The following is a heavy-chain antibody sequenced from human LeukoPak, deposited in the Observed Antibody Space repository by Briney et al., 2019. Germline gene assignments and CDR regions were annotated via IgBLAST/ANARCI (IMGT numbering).Heavy chain of an antibody. Sequence: GGSLRLSCAASGFTFNSYWMHWVSHPPGKGLVCVSRISSDGRSTSYADSVKGRFTISRDNAKNTLYLQMNSLRAEDTAVYYCARDSDYGFDRWGRGTLVIVSS. V-gene: IGHV3-74*01. CDR3: ARDSDYGFDR. J-gene: IGHJ4*02. CDR1: GFTFNSYW. D-gene: IGHD4-17*01. CDR2: ISSDGRST.